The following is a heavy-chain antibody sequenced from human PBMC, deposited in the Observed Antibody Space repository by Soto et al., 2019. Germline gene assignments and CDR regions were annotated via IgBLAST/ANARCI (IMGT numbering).Heavy chain of an antibody. D-gene: IGHD5-18*01. Sequence: SETLSLTCAVSGGSIRSSNCWSWVRQPPGKGLEWIGEIYHSGSTNYNPSLKSRVTISVDKSKNQFSLKLSSVTAADTAVYYCAKVDTAMDDYYYGMDVWGQGTTVTVSS. CDR1: GGSIRSSNC. V-gene: IGHV4-4*02. J-gene: IGHJ6*02. CDR2: IYHSGST. CDR3: AKVDTAMDDYYYGMDV.